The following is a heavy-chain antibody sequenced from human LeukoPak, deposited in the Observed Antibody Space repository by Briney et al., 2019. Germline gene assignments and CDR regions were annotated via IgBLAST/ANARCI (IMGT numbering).Heavy chain of an antibody. V-gene: IGHV1-2*06. Sequence: GASVKVSCKASGYTFTGYYMHRVRQAPGQGLEWMGRINPNSGGTNYVQQFQGRVTMTRDTSISTAYMELSRLRSDDTAVYYCARAARFLAAADYYYYYYMDVWGKGATVTVSS. CDR1: GYTFTGYY. CDR3: ARAARFLAAADYYYYYYMDV. J-gene: IGHJ6*03. D-gene: IGHD6-13*01. CDR2: INPNSGGT.